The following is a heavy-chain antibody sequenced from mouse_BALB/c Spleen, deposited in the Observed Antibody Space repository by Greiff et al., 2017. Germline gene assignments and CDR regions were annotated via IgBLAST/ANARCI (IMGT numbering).Heavy chain of an antibody. CDR3: ARWDWDGAY. V-gene: IGHV14-3*02. D-gene: IGHD4-1*01. CDR2: IDPANGNT. Sequence: EVKLVESGAELVKPGASVKLSCTASGFNIKDTYMHWVKQRPEQGLEWIGRIDPANGNTKYDPKFQGKATITADTSSNTAYLQLSSLTSEDTAVYYCARWDWDGAYWGQGTLVTVSA. J-gene: IGHJ3*01. CDR1: GFNIKDTY.